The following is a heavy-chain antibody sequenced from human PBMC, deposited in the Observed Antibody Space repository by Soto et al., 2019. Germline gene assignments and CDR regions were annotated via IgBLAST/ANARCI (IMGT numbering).Heavy chain of an antibody. Sequence: EVQLVESGGGLVKPGGSLRLSCEASGFTLTTYTMNWVRQASGKGLEWVSSITSSSGHIYYADSVKGRFTISRDNARNSLYLQMYSLRAEDTAVYYCVRERGLSSFYGMDVWGQGTTVTVSS. CDR2: ITSSSGHI. CDR3: VRERGLSSFYGMDV. D-gene: IGHD3-10*01. CDR1: GFTLTTYT. V-gene: IGHV3-21*02. J-gene: IGHJ6*02.